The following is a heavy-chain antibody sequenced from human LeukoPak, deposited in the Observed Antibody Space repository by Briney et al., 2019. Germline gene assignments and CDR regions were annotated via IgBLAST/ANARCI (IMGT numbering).Heavy chain of an antibody. CDR1: GGSVSSGSYY. V-gene: IGHV4-61*01. D-gene: IGHD3-10*01. Sequence: SETLSLTCTVSGGSVSSGSYYWSWIRQPPGKGLEWIGYIYYSGSTNYNPSLKSRVTISVDTSKNQFSLKLSSVTAADTAVYYCARGETMVRGADDAFDIWGQGTMVTVSS. CDR2: IYYSGST. J-gene: IGHJ3*02. CDR3: ARGETMVRGADDAFDI.